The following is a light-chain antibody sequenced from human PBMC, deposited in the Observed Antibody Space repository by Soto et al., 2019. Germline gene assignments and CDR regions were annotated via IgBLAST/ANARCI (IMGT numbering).Light chain of an antibody. CDR1: QSIKNY. V-gene: IGKV1-39*01. Sequence: DIQMTQSPSSLSAAIGDRVTITCRASQSIKNYLKWYQHKPGAAPKLLIFGASNLESGVPSRFSGSGSETDFTLSNSSLQPEDFATYYCQQGYSTTPITFGQGTRVEIK. CDR2: GAS. CDR3: QQGYSTTPIT. J-gene: IGKJ5*01.